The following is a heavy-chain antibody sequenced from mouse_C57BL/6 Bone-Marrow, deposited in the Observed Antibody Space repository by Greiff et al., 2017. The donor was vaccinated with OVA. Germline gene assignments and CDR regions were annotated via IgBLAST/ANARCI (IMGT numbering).Heavy chain of an antibody. CDR1: GYSITSGYY. V-gene: IGHV3-6*01. CDR3: AREGDGYYPSWFAY. J-gene: IGHJ3*01. Sequence: EVKLMESGPGLVKPSQSLSLTCSVTGYSITSGYYWNWIRQFPGNKLEWMGYISYDGSNNYNPSLKNRISITRDTSKNQFFLKLNSVTTEDTATYYCAREGDGYYPSWFAYWGQGTLVTVSA. D-gene: IGHD2-3*01. CDR2: ISYDGSN.